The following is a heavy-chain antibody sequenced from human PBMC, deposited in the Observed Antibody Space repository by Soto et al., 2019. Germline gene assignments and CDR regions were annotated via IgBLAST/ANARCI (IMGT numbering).Heavy chain of an antibody. Sequence: ASVKVSCKGFGYSFMKYGINWVRQAPGQGLEWVGWISPYSGYTHSAQKFHGRLTLTTDTAASTAYMELRILRSADTALYYCAREASVLIPAAQPSRFDSWGQGTLVTVSS. J-gene: IGHJ4*02. CDR3: AREASVLIPAAQPSRFDS. V-gene: IGHV1-18*01. CDR2: ISPYSGYT. CDR1: GYSFMKYG. D-gene: IGHD2-2*01.